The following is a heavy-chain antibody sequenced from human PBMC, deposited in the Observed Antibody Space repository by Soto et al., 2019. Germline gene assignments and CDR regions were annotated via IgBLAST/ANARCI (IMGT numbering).Heavy chain of an antibody. CDR3: ARGIAPYSFDY. J-gene: IGHJ4*02. CDR2: INAGNGNT. CDR1: GYTFTSYA. V-gene: IGHV1-3*05. Sequence: QVQLVQSGAEEKKPGASVKVSCKASGYTFTSYAMHWVRQAPGQRLEWMGWINAGNGNTKYSQKLQGRVTITRYTSASTAYMELSSLRSEDTDVYYCARGIAPYSFDYLCQGTLVTVSS. D-gene: IGHD3-16*02.